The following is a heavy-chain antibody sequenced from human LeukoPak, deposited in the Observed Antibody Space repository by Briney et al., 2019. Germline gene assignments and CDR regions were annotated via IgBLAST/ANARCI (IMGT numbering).Heavy chain of an antibody. D-gene: IGHD2-15*01. CDR2: INHSGST. CDR1: GGSISSCY. Sequence: SETLSLTCTVSGGSISSCYWSWIRQPPGKGLEWIGEINHSGSTNYNPSLKSRVTISVDTSKNQFSLKLSSVTAADTAVYYCARGVVVVVAATRRTNWFDPWGQGTLVTVSS. CDR3: ARGVVVVVAATRRTNWFDP. J-gene: IGHJ5*02. V-gene: IGHV4-34*01.